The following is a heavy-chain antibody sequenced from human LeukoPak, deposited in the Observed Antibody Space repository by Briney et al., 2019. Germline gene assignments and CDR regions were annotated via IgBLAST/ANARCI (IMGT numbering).Heavy chain of an antibody. CDR3: ARGLNHYDSSGYLVWFDP. Sequence: SETLSLTCTVSGGSISSSSYYWGWIRQPPGKGLEWIGSIYYSGSTYYNPFLKSRVTISVDTSKNQFSLKLSSVTAADTAVYYCARGLNHYDSSGYLVWFDPWGQGTLVTVSS. CDR2: IYYSGST. D-gene: IGHD3-22*01. J-gene: IGHJ5*02. V-gene: IGHV4-39*01. CDR1: GGSISSSSYY.